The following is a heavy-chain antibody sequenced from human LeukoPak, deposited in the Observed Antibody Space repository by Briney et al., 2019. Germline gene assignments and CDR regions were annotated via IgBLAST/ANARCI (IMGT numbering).Heavy chain of an antibody. CDR2: INHSGSP. V-gene: IGHV4-34*01. D-gene: IGHD3-10*01. J-gene: IGHJ6*03. CDR3: AVGRLWFGETRDYYYYSYV. CDR1: GGSFSGYY. Sequence: PSETLSLTCAVYGGSFSGYYRSWIRQPPGKGLEWIGEINHSGSPNYNPSLESRVTISVDTSKNQFSLKLSSVTAADTAVYYCAVGRLWFGETRDYYYYSYVWGKGTTVTVSS.